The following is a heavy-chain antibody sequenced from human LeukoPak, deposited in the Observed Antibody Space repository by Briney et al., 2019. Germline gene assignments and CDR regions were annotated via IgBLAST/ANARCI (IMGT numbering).Heavy chain of an antibody. CDR1: GFTFSTYA. CDR3: AKGSGGSGSFYNHFDC. Sequence: HPGGSLRLSCAASGFTFSTYAMHWVRQAPGKGLEWVADIWFDGSNQHYADSVKGRFTISRDNSKNTLSLQMNSLRTEDTAVFYCAKGSGGSGSFYNHFDCWGQGTLVTVSS. V-gene: IGHV3-30*02. D-gene: IGHD3-10*01. CDR2: IWFDGSNQ. J-gene: IGHJ4*02.